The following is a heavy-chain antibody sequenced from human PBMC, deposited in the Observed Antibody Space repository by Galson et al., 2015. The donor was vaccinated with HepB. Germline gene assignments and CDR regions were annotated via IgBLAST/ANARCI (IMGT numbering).Heavy chain of an antibody. CDR3: TRVSVILPDAMGDIDY. J-gene: IGHJ4*02. Sequence: SLRLSCAASGFIFSDHYMDWVRQAPGRGLEWVGRIRNKANGYTIEYAASVKGRFTISRDDSKSSLYLQMNSLKTEDTAVYHCTRVSVILPDAMGDIDYWGQGALVTVSS. CDR1: GFIFSDHY. V-gene: IGHV3-72*01. D-gene: IGHD2-2*01. CDR2: IRNKANGYTI.